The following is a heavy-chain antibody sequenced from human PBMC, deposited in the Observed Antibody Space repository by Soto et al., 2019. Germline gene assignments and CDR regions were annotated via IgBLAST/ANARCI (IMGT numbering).Heavy chain of an antibody. CDR2: ITSSGRTI. V-gene: IGHV3-11*04. D-gene: IGHD4-17*01. J-gene: IGHJ6*02. CDR3: AVDYGDYGTVDV. CDR1: GFTFSDYY. Sequence: QVQLVESGGGLVKPGGSLRLSCVGSGFTFSDYYMSWIRQAPGKGLEWVSYITSSGRTIYYADSVKGRFTISRDNAKNSLYLQMNSLRAEDTAVYYCAVDYGDYGTVDVWGQGTTVTVSS.